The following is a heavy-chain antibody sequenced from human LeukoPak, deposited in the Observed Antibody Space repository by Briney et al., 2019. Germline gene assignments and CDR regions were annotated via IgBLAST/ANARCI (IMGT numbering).Heavy chain of an antibody. Sequence: ASVKVSCKASGYTFTGYYMHWVRQAPGQGLEWMGWINPNSGGTNYAQKFQGWVTMTRDTSISTAYMELSRLRSDDTAVYYCARGPTYYDILTGYRRGMDVWGQGTTVTVSS. V-gene: IGHV1-2*04. CDR3: ARGPTYYDILTGYRRGMDV. CDR1: GYTFTGYY. CDR2: INPNSGGT. J-gene: IGHJ6*02. D-gene: IGHD3-9*01.